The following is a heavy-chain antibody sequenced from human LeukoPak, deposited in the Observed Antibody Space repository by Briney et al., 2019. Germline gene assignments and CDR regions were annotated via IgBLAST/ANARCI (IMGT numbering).Heavy chain of an antibody. J-gene: IGHJ6*03. D-gene: IGHD3-10*01. Sequence: ASVKVSCKASGYTFTSYGISWVRQAPGQGLEWMGWISAYNGNTNYAQKLQGRVTMTTDTPTSTAYMELRSLRSDDTAVYYCARILWFGEFPLYYYYYYMDVWGKGTTVTISS. V-gene: IGHV1-18*01. CDR2: ISAYNGNT. CDR1: GYTFTSYG. CDR3: ARILWFGEFPLYYYYYYMDV.